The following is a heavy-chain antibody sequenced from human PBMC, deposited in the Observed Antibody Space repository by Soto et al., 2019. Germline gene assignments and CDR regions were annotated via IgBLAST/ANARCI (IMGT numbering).Heavy chain of an antibody. CDR1: GGSVSSGSYY. J-gene: IGHJ3*02. V-gene: IGHV4-61*01. CDR3: ARDADHRHSYGFGGSAFDI. Sequence: SETRSLTCTVSGGSVSSGSYYWSWIRQPPGKGLEWIGYIYYSGSTNYNPSLKSRVTISVDTSKNQFSLKLSSVTAADTAVYYCARDADHRHSYGFGGSAFDIWGQGTMVTVSS. CDR2: IYYSGST. D-gene: IGHD5-18*01.